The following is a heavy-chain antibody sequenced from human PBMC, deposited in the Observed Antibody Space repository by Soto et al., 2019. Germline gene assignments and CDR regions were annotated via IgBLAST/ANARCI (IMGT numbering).Heavy chain of an antibody. D-gene: IGHD6-6*01. J-gene: IGHJ6*02. CDR2: ISYDGSNK. CDR1: GFTFSSYG. Sequence: PGGSLRLSCAASGFTFSSYGMHWVRQAPGKGLEWVAVISYDGSNKYYADSVKGRFTTSRDNSKNTLYLQMNSLRAEDTAVYYCAKDSSSFADYYYYYGMDVWGQGTTVTVSS. V-gene: IGHV3-30*18. CDR3: AKDSSSFADYYYYYGMDV.